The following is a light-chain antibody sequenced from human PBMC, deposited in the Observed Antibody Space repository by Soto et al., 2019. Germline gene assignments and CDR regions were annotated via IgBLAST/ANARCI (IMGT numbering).Light chain of an antibody. CDR3: AAWDDNLLYV. V-gene: IGLV1-47*02. Sequence: QSVLTQPPSASGTPGQGVTISCSGSRSNIGSNFVYWYQQLPGMAPKLLIYSNNQRPSGVPDRFSGSKSGTSASLAISGLRCEDEADYYCAAWDDNLLYVFGTGTQLTVL. CDR2: SNN. J-gene: IGLJ1*01. CDR1: RSNIGSNF.